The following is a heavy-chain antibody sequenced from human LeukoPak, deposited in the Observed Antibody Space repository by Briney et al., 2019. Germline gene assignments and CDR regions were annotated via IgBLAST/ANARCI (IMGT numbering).Heavy chain of an antibody. CDR2: IDNDGTNT. CDR3: VRDRPHNCFDP. J-gene: IGHJ5*02. Sequence: GGSLRLSCAASEFTFSSHWMHWVRQVPGKGLVYIAYIDNDGTNTNYADSVKGRFTISRDNANNTLYLQMNSLRVEDTAVYYCVRDRPHNCFDPWGQGTLVTVSS. CDR1: EFTFSSHW. V-gene: IGHV3-74*01. D-gene: IGHD6-6*01.